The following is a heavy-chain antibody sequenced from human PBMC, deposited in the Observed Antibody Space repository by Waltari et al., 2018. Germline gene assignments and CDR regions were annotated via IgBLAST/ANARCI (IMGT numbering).Heavy chain of an antibody. CDR1: GGSISRGGYY. Sequence: QVQLQESGPGLVKPSQTLSLTCTVPGGSISRGGYYWSCLRQHPGKGLEWIGYIYYSGSTYYNPSLKSRVTVSVDTSKNQFSLKLSSVTAADTAVYYCARGGDYYDSSGPIDYWGQGTLVTVSS. V-gene: IGHV4-31*03. D-gene: IGHD3-22*01. J-gene: IGHJ4*02. CDR3: ARGGDYYDSSGPIDY. CDR2: IYYSGST.